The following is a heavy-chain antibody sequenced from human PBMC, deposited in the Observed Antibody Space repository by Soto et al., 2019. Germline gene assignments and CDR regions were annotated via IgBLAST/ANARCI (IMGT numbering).Heavy chain of an antibody. Sequence: QVQLVQSGAEVKKPGSSVPVSCRASGGTFSNYAINWVPQAPGQGLEWMAGIIPLFGTTNYAQKFQGRVTITADESTSTAYMELTSLRSEDTAVFYCATSPYSYDTSGYLDYWGQGTLVTVSS. CDR3: ATSPYSYDTSGYLDY. J-gene: IGHJ4*02. D-gene: IGHD3-22*01. V-gene: IGHV1-69*12. CDR2: IIPLFGTT. CDR1: GGTFSNYA.